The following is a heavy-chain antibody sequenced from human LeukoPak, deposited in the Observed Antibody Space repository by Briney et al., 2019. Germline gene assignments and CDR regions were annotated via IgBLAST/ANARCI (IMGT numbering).Heavy chain of an antibody. D-gene: IGHD6-13*01. CDR2: ISWNSGSI. CDR3: AKDKQQRAFDI. CDR1: GFTFDDYA. V-gene: IGHV3-9*01. J-gene: IGHJ3*02. Sequence: SLRLSCAASGFTFDDYAMHWVRQAPGKGLEWVSGISWNSGSIGYADSVKGRFTISRDNAKNSLYLQMNSLRAEDTALYYCAKDKQQRAFDIWGQGTMVTVSS.